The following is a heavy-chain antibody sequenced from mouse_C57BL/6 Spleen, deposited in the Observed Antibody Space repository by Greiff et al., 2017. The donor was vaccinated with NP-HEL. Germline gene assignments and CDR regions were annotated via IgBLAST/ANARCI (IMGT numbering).Heavy chain of an antibody. Sequence: QVQLQQPGAELVKPGASVKLSCKASGYTFTSYWMHWVKQRPGQGLEWIGMIHPNSGSTNYNEKFKSKATLTVDKSSSTAYMQLSSLTSEDSAVYYCAREGGVYGSSPAWFAYWGQGTLVTVSA. CDR2: IHPNSGST. CDR1: GYTFTSYW. D-gene: IGHD1-1*01. CDR3: AREGGVYGSSPAWFAY. V-gene: IGHV1-64*01. J-gene: IGHJ3*01.